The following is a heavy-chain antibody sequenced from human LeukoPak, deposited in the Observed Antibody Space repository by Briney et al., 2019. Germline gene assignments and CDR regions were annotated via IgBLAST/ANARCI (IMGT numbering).Heavy chain of an antibody. J-gene: IGHJ4*02. CDR2: ISSSSTNI. V-gene: IGHV3-21*04. CDR3: AKDSPVATW. CDR1: GFIFNRYG. D-gene: IGHD1-26*01. Sequence: QAGGSLRLSCVDSGFIFNRYGWSWVRQAPGKGLEWVSSISSSSTNIYYADSVKGRFTISRDNSKNTLYLQMGSLRADDTAKYYCAKDSPVATWWGQGTLVTVSS.